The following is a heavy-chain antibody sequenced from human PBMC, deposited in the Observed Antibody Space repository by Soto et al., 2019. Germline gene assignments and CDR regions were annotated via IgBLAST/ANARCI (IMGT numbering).Heavy chain of an antibody. V-gene: IGHV4-59*01. J-gene: IGHJ4*02. CDR3: ASFLGEIGGPDY. CDR1: GGSISSYY. D-gene: IGHD3-16*01. Sequence: KSSETLSLTCTVSGGSISSYYWSWIRQPPGKGLEWIGYIYYSGSTNYNPSLKSRVTTSVDTSKNQFSLKLSSVTAADTAVYYCASFLGEIGGPDYWGQGTLVTVSS. CDR2: IYYSGST.